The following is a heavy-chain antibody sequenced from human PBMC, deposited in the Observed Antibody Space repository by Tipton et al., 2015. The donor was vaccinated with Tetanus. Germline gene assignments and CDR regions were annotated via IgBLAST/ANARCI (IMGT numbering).Heavy chain of an antibody. J-gene: IGHJ1*01. Sequence: TLSLTCTVSGDSVSGHYWSWIRPPPGKGLEWVVYVYYTGDTNYNPSLKSRVTISMHRSENQIALKMTPVTAAGTAVYYCASEAAQRTEPYFEHWGQGTQVTVSS. CDR1: GDSVSGHY. CDR3: ASEAAQRTEPYFEH. V-gene: IGHV4-59*02. D-gene: IGHD6-13*01. CDR2: VYYTGDT.